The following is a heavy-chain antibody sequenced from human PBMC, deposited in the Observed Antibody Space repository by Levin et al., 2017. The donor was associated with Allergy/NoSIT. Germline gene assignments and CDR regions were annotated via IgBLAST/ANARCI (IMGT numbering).Heavy chain of an antibody. CDR2: IYPGDSDT. CDR3: ARQREKWLPTYYMDG. V-gene: IGHV5-51*01. Sequence: GESLKISCKGSGYSFTSYWIGWVRQMPGKGLEWMGIIYPGDSDTRYSPSFQGQVTISADKSISTAYLQWSSLKASDTAMYYCARQREKWLPTYYMDGWGKGTTVTVSS. D-gene: IGHD5-12*01. J-gene: IGHJ6*03. CDR1: GYSFTSYW.